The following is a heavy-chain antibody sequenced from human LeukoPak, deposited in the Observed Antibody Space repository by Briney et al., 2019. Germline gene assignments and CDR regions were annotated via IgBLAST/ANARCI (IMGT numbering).Heavy chain of an antibody. J-gene: IGHJ5*02. V-gene: IGHV3-53*01. D-gene: IGHD6-19*01. CDR3: ARLYNSGWSNWCDP. CDR1: GFTVSSNY. CDR2: IYSGGST. Sequence: SGGSLRLSCAASGFTVSSNYLIWVRQAPGRGLEWVSVIYSGGSTYYGDSVKGRFTISRDNSKNTLYLQMNSLRAEDTAVYYCARLYNSGWSNWCDPCGEGALVTVSS.